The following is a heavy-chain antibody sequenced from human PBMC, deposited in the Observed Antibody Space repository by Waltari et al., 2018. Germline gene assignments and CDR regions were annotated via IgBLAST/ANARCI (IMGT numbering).Heavy chain of an antibody. V-gene: IGHV1-18*01. CDR3: ARLYDSSAYYNTYLDP. CDR2: IRVYNGDT. CDR1: GYTFSNYG. Sequence: QVQLVQSGAEVRKPGASVKVSCKASGYTFSNYGIAWVRQAPGQGREWMGLIRVYNGDTKYARELEGRLTVTTNTSTNTAHMELRSLRSDDTAVYYCARLYDSSAYYNTYLDPWGQGALVTVSS. D-gene: IGHD3-22*01. J-gene: IGHJ5*02.